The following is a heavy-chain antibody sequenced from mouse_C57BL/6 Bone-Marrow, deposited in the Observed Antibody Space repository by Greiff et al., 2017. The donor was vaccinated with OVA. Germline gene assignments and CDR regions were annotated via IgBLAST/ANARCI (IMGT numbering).Heavy chain of an antibody. Sequence: QVQLQQSGPELVKPGASVKLSCKASGYAFSSSWMNWVKQRPGKGLEWIGRIYPGDGDTNYNGKFTGKATLTADKSSSTAYMQLSRLTSEYSAVYFCARHEDCYYASYFNYWGQGTTLTVSS. CDR2: IYPGDGDT. D-gene: IGHD2-3*01. V-gene: IGHV1-82*01. J-gene: IGHJ2*01. CDR3: ARHEDCYYASYFNY. CDR1: GYAFSSSW.